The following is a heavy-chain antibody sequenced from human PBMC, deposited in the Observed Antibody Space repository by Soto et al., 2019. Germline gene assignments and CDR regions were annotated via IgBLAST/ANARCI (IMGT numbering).Heavy chain of an antibody. J-gene: IGHJ6*03. D-gene: IGHD5-12*01. V-gene: IGHV3-48*01. CDR3: ERVFSGYDLHYYMDV. CDR2: ISSSSSTI. CDR1: GFTFSSYS. Sequence: EVQLVESGGGLVQPGGSLRLSCAASGFTFSSYSMNWVRQAPGKGLEWVSYISSSSSTIYYADSVKGRFTISRDNAKNSLYLQMNSLRAEDTAVYYCERVFSGYDLHYYMDVWGKGTTVTVSS.